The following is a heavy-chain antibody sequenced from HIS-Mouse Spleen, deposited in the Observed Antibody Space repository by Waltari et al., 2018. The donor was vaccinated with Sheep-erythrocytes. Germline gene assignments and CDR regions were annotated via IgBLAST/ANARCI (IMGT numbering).Heavy chain of an antibody. D-gene: IGHD2-21*02. CDR3: ARVSGGNSNRFDY. J-gene: IGHJ4*02. CDR1: GFTVSGNY. Sequence: EVQLVESGGGLVQPGGSLRLSCAASGFTVSGNYMSGVRQAPGKGLEWVSVIYSGGSTYYADSVKGRFTISRDNSKNTLYLQMNSLRAEDTAVYYCARVSGGNSNRFDYWGQGTLVTVSS. V-gene: IGHV3-66*01. CDR2: IYSGGST.